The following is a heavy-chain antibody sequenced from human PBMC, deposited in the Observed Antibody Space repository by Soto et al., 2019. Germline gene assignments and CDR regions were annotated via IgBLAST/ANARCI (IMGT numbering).Heavy chain of an antibody. CDR2: INHSGST. J-gene: IGHJ4*02. CDR3: ARGGDDSSGYYFDY. CDR1: GGSFSGYY. V-gene: IGHV4-34*01. D-gene: IGHD3-22*01. Sequence: QVQLQQWGAGLLKPSETLSLTCAVYGGSFSGYYWSWIRQPPGKGLEWIGEINHSGSTNYNPSLTSRVTISVDTSKNQCSLKLSSVTAADTAVYYCARGGDDSSGYYFDYWGQGTLVTVSS.